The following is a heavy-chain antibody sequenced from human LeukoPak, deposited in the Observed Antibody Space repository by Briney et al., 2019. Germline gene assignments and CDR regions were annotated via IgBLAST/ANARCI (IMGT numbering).Heavy chain of an antibody. CDR3: ARPRNPMVVTPTSRTYFFDS. J-gene: IGHJ4*02. Sequence: ASVKVSCKASGYTFTGYYMHWVRQAPGQGLEWMGWINPNSGGTNFATQFQGRVTLPRDTSISVVYMELSRLRSNDTAVYYCARPRNPMVVTPTSRTYFFDSWGQGTLVTVSS. V-gene: IGHV1-2*02. CDR1: GYTFTGYY. D-gene: IGHD4-23*01. CDR2: INPNSGGT.